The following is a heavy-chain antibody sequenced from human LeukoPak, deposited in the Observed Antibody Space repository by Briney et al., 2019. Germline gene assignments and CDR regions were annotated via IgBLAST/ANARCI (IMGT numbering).Heavy chain of an antibody. Sequence: ASVKVSCKASGYTFTSYDINWVRQATGQGLEWMGWMNPNSGNTNYAQKLQGRVTMTTDTSTSTAYMELRSLRSDDTAVYYCARGPRQVGSSSWYWFDPWGQGTLVTVSS. CDR2: MNPNSGNT. V-gene: IGHV1-8*01. D-gene: IGHD6-13*01. CDR3: ARGPRQVGSSSWYWFDP. CDR1: GYTFTSYD. J-gene: IGHJ5*02.